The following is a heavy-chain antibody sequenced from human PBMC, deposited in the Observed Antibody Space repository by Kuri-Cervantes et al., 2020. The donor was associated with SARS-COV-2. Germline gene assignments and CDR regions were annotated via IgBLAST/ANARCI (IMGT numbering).Heavy chain of an antibody. CDR1: GFTFSSYW. CDR2: LTNDGSDA. Sequence: GGSLRLSCVASGFTFSSYWMHWVRQAPGKGLVWVSRLTNDGSDAIFADSVKGRFTISRDNAKNSLYLQMNSLRAEDTAVYYCARDRGEDIVVVVAASAYDYWGQGTLVTVSS. J-gene: IGHJ4*02. D-gene: IGHD2-15*01. V-gene: IGHV3-74*01. CDR3: ARDRGEDIVVVVAASAYDY.